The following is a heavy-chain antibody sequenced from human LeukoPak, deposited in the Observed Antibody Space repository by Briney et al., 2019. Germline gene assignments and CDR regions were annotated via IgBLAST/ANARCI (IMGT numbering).Heavy chain of an antibody. CDR3: ASANFFSSSLDY. V-gene: IGHV4-59*01. CDR2: IYYSGST. J-gene: IGHJ4*02. Sequence: PSETLSLTCTVSGGSISSYYWSWIRQPPGKGLEWIGYIYYSGSTNYNPSLKSRVTISVDTSKNQFSLKLSSVTAADTAVYYCASANFFSSSLDYWGQGTLVTVSS. D-gene: IGHD6-6*01. CDR1: GGSISSYY.